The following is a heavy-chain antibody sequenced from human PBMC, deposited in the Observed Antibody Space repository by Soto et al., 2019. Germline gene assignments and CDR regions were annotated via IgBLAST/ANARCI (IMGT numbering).Heavy chain of an antibody. V-gene: IGHV4-34*01. CDR2: ISHSGST. Sequence: QVQLQQWGAGLLKPSETLSLSCAIYGGSFSDDYWSWIRQPPGKGLEWIGKISHSGSTNYNPSLKSRVTISRQTCKNKFSLRVSSVSPADTRVFYCARERVVLVRAAVRVWDDYQYYGMDVWGQGTTVTVSS. D-gene: IGHD2-2*02. J-gene: IGHJ6*02. CDR1: GGSFSDDY. CDR3: ARERVVLVRAAVRVWDDYQYYGMDV.